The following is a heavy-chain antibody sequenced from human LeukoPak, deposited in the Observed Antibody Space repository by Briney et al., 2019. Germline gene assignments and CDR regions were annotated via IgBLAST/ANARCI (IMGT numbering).Heavy chain of an antibody. CDR1: GGTFSSYA. D-gene: IGHD5-18*01. CDR2: IIPTFGTA. CDR3: ARDSYGLDYYYYMDV. J-gene: IGHJ6*03. V-gene: IGHV1-69*05. Sequence: GASVKVSCKASGGTFSSYAISWVRQAPGQGLEWMGRIIPTFGTANYAQKFQGRVTITTDESTSTAYMELSSLRSEDTAVYYCARDSYGLDYYYYMDVWGKGTTVAASS.